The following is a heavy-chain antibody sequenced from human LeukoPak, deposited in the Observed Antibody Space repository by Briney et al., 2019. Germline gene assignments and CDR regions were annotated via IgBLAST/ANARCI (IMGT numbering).Heavy chain of an antibody. CDR2: IKSKTDGGTT. D-gene: IGHD5-12*01. V-gene: IGHV3-15*01. CDR3: TTVDIGSPYYYYYYMDV. Sequence: GGSLRLSCAAPGFTFSNAWMSWVRQAPGRGLEWVGRIKSKTDGGTTDYAAPVKGRFTISRDDSKNTLYLQMNSLKTEDTAVYYCTTVDIGSPYYYYYYMDVWGKGTTVTVSS. CDR1: GFTFSNAW. J-gene: IGHJ6*03.